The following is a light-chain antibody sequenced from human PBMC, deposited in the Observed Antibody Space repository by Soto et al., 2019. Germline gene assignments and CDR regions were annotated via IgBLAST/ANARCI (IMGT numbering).Light chain of an antibody. CDR2: AAS. J-gene: IGKJ1*01. V-gene: IGKV1-5*01. CDR3: QQYHSYWS. Sequence: DIQMTQSPSTLSASVGDRVTITCRASHSISRWLAWYQQRPGKAPKLLIYAASSLEIGGPSRFNGSGSGTEFTLTISSLQPDDFATYYCQQYHSYWSFGQGTKVDIK. CDR1: HSISRW.